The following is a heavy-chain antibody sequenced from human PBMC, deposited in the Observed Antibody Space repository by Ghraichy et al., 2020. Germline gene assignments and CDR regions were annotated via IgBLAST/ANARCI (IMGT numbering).Heavy chain of an antibody. CDR3: AREEGGLNWSDP. V-gene: IGHV4-59*01. CDR1: GGSISSYY. Sequence: SETLSLTCTVSGGSISSYYWSWIRQPPGKGLEWIGYISYSGTTNYNPSLKSRVTMSVDTSKNQFSLKVSSVTAADTAVYYCAREEGGLNWSDPWGQGTLVTVSS. D-gene: IGHD3-16*01. J-gene: IGHJ5*02. CDR2: ISYSGTT.